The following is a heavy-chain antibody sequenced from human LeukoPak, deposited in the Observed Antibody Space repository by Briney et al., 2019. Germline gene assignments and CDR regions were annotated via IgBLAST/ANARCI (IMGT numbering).Heavy chain of an antibody. J-gene: IGHJ4*02. D-gene: IGHD6-6*01. CDR1: GFTFSSYA. V-gene: IGHV3-23*01. CDR2: ISGSGNRP. CDR3: AKVDPSIAGRPGLDY. Sequence: PGGSLRLSCAASGFTFSSYAMSWVRQAPGKGLEWVAAISGSGNRPYYADFVKGRFTISRDNPKNTLYLQMNSLRAEDRAIYYCAKVDPSIAGRPGLDYWGQGTLVTVSS.